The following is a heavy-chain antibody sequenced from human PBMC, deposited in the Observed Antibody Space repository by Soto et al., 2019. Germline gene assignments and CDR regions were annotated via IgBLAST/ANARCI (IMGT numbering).Heavy chain of an antibody. Sequence: GASVKVSCKASGYTFTSYGISWVRQAPGQGLEWMGWISAYNGNTNYAQKLQGRVTMTTDTSTSTAYMELRSLRSDDTAVYYCARDPCYGGNSEGWFDPWGQGTLVTVSS. V-gene: IGHV1-18*01. J-gene: IGHJ5*02. CDR3: ARDPCYGGNSEGWFDP. CDR1: GYTFTSYG. CDR2: ISAYNGNT. D-gene: IGHD4-17*01.